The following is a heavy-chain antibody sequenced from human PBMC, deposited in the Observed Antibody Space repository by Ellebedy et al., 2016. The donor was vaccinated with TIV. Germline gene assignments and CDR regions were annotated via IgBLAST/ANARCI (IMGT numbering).Heavy chain of an antibody. CDR3: ARYSEGGNYY. J-gene: IGHJ4*02. D-gene: IGHD4-23*01. CDR2: INPYNGNT. Sequence: AASVKVSCKAYGYTLSSYGISWVRQATGQGLEWMGWINPYNGNTNYAQKFQDRVTMTTDTLTSTAYMELRSLRSDDTAVYYCARYSEGGNYYWGQGSLVTVSS. CDR1: GYTLSSYG. V-gene: IGHV1-18*04.